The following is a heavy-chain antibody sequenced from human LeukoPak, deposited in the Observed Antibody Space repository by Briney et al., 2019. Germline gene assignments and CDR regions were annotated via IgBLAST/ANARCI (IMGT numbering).Heavy chain of an antibody. V-gene: IGHV4-30-4*07. D-gene: IGHD3-22*01. CDR2: IYYSGST. CDR3: AREMDDSSGYYYGWFDP. J-gene: IGHJ5*02. CDR1: GGSISSGSYY. Sequence: TLSLTCTVSGGSISSGSYYWSWIRQPPGKGLEWIGYIYYSGSTYYNPSLKSRVTISVDTSKNQFSLKLSSVTAADTAVYYCAREMDDSSGYYYGWFDPWGQGTLVTVSS.